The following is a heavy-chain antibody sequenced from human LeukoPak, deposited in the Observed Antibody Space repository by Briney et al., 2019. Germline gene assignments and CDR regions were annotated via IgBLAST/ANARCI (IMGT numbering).Heavy chain of an antibody. V-gene: IGHV3-66*01. D-gene: IGHD6-19*01. CDR2: IYSGGST. CDR1: GFTVSSSY. J-gene: IGHJ6*03. Sequence: GGSLRLSCAAFGFTVSSSYMSWVRQAPGKGLEWVSVIYSGGSTYYADSVKGRFTISRDNSKNTLYLQMNSLRAEDTAVYYCARGGGWGPPYYYYYYMDVWGQGTMVTVSS. CDR3: ARGGGWGPPYYYYYYMDV.